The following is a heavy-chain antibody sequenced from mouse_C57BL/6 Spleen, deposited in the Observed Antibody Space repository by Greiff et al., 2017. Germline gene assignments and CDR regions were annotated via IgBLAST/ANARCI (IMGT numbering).Heavy chain of an antibody. CDR2: ISTGSSTI. V-gene: IGHV5-17*01. D-gene: IGHD1-1*01. CDR1: GFTFSDYG. J-gene: IGHJ3*01. CDR3: ERPDSSPWFAY. Sequence: EVQLVESGGGLVKPGGSLKLSCAASGFTFSDYGMHWVRQAPEQGLEWVAYISTGSSTIYYADTVKGRFTISRDNAKNTLFLQMTSLRSEDAAKYYCERPDSSPWFAYWGQGTLVTVSA.